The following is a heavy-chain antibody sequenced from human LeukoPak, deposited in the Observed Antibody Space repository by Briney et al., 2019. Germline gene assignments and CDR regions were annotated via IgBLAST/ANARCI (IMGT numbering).Heavy chain of an antibody. CDR3: ARLYYYGSGSYYP. D-gene: IGHD3-10*01. CDR2: ISSSSSYI. Sequence: PGGSLRLSCAASGFTFSSYSMNWVSHAPGKGLEWVSSISSSSSYIYYADSVKGRFTISRDNAKNSLYLQMNSLRAEDTAVYYCARLYYYGSGSYYPWGQGTLVTVSS. CDR1: GFTFSSYS. V-gene: IGHV3-21*01. J-gene: IGHJ5*02.